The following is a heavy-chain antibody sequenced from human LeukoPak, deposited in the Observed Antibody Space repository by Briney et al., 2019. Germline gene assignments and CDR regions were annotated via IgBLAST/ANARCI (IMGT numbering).Heavy chain of an antibody. V-gene: IGHV4-34*01. Sequence: PSETLSLTCAVYGGSFSGHYWSWIRQPPGKGLEWIGEINHSGSTNYNPSLESRVTISVGTSKNHFSLKLSSVTAADTAVYYCASGLYYDLWSGYYVDWGQGTLVTVSA. CDR2: INHSGST. CDR1: GGSFSGHY. CDR3: ASGLYYDLWSGYYVD. D-gene: IGHD3-3*01. J-gene: IGHJ4*02.